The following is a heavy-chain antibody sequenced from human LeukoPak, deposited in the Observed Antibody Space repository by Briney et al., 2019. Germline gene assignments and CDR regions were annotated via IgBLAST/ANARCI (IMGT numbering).Heavy chain of an antibody. V-gene: IGHV4-34*01. CDR2: INHSGST. D-gene: IGHD6-13*01. CDR1: GGSFSGYY. J-gene: IGHJ3*02. Sequence: SETLSLTCAVYGGSFSGYYWSWIRQPPGKGLEWIGEINHSGSTNYNPSLKSRVTISVDTSKNQFSLKLSSVTAADTAVYYCARSSSSWSDDAFDIWGQGTVVTVSS. CDR3: ARSSSSWSDDAFDI.